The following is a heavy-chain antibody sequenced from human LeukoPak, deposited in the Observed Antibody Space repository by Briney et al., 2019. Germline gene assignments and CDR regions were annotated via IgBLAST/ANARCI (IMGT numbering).Heavy chain of an antibody. J-gene: IGHJ6*03. Sequence: ASVKVSCKASGHTFTSYGISWVRQAPGQGLEWMGWISAYNGNTNYAQKLQGRVTMTTDTSTSTAYMELRSLRSDDTAVYYCARGQTKIVVGTLYYMDVWGKGTTVTVSS. CDR1: GHTFTSYG. D-gene: IGHD2-15*01. CDR3: ARGQTKIVVGTLYYMDV. V-gene: IGHV1-18*01. CDR2: ISAYNGNT.